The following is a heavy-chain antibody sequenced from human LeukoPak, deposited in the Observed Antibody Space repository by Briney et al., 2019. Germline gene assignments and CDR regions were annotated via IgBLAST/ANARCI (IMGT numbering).Heavy chain of an antibody. D-gene: IGHD2/OR15-2a*01. CDR3: VRVLEY. CDR2: ISDDGRRT. Sequence: GGSLRLSCAGSGFMFNGYWMQWVRQVPGKGLVWVARISDDGRRTTYADFVKGRFTISRDNAKNTLYLQMNSLRAEDTAVYYCVRVLEYWGQGTLVTVSS. CDR1: GFMFNGYW. J-gene: IGHJ4*02. V-gene: IGHV3-74*01.